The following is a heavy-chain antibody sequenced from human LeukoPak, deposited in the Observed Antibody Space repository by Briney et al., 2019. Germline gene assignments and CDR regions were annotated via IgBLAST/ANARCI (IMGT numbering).Heavy chain of an antibody. V-gene: IGHV1-2*02. CDR1: GYTFTGYY. Sequence: ASVKVSCKASGYTFTGYYMHWVRQAPGQGLEWMGWINPNGGGTNYAQKFQGRVTMTRDTSTSTAYMELSRLRPDDTAVYYCARGPKAAAGTYWGQGTLVTVSS. CDR2: INPNGGGT. J-gene: IGHJ4*02. CDR3: ARGPKAAAGTY. D-gene: IGHD6-13*01.